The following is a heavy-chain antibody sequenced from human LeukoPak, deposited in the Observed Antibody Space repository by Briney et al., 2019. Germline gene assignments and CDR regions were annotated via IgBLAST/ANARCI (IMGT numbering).Heavy chain of an antibody. CDR2: VSGYNGNT. V-gene: IGHV1-18*04. J-gene: IGHJ4*02. CDR3: ARDWNYVPDY. CDR1: GYTFTSYG. D-gene: IGHD1-7*01. Sequence: ASVKVSCKASGYTFTSYGVSWVRQAPGQRLEWLGWVSGYNGNTKYAQNLQGRVTVTTDTSTSTAYMDLRSLRSDDSAVYYCARDWNYVPDYWGQGTLVIVSS.